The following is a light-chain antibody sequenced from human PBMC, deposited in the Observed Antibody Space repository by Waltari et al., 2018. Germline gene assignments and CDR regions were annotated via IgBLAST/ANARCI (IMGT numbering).Light chain of an antibody. CDR1: QGISSW. CDR3: QQANSFLT. V-gene: IGKV1-12*01. CDR2: AAS. J-gene: IGKJ3*01. Sequence: DIQMTQSPASVSASVRDRVPITCRASQGISSWLDWYQQKPGKAPKLLIYAASSLQSGVPSRFSGSGSGTDFTLTISSLQPEDFATYYCQQANSFLTFGPGTKVDIK.